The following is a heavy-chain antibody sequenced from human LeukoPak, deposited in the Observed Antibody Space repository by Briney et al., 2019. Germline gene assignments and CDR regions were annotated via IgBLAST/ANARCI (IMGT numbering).Heavy chain of an antibody. Sequence: GGSLRLSCAASGFTFSSYSMNWVRRAPGKGLEWVSYISSSSSTIYYADSVKGRLTISRDNAKNSLYLQMNSLRAEDTAVYYCATRGRGSSRYGSGSYFSYWGQGTLVTVSS. V-gene: IGHV3-48*01. CDR2: ISSSSSTI. D-gene: IGHD3-10*01. CDR1: GFTFSSYS. J-gene: IGHJ4*02. CDR3: ATRGRGSSRYGSGSYFSY.